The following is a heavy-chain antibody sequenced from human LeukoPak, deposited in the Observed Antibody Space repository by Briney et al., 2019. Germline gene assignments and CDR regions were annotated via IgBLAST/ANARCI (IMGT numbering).Heavy chain of an antibody. J-gene: IGHJ4*02. CDR2: IYTRGNT. D-gene: IGHD3-10*01. V-gene: IGHV4-4*07. CDR1: GGSNNNYY. CDR3: ARDFSGGSGSYDY. Sequence: SETLTLTCTDSGGSNNNYYWKWIRQPPGKVLEWIGRIYTRGNTKYNLSLKSRVIMSVDTSKNHFSLNLSSVTAADTAVYYCARDFSGGSGSYDYWGQGALVTVSS.